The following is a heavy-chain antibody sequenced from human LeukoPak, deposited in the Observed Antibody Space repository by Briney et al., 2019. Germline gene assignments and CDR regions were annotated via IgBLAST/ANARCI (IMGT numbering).Heavy chain of an antibody. CDR1: GFTFSSYT. CDR2: IAGSSGYI. CDR3: ARFDYADYLAFDY. Sequence: GGSLRLSCAASGFTFSSYTMNWVRQAPGKGLEWVSSIAGSSGYISYADSVKGRFTISRDNAKKSLYLQMTSLTAEDTAVYYCARFDYADYLAFDYWGQGTLVTVSS. J-gene: IGHJ4*02. V-gene: IGHV3-21*01. D-gene: IGHD4-17*01.